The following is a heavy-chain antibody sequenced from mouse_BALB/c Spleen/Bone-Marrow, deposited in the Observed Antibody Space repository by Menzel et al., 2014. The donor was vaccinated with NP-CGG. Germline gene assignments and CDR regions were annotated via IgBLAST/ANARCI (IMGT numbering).Heavy chain of an antibody. J-gene: IGHJ2*01. Sequence: EVKLVESGGGLVQPGGSLKLSCAVSGFTFSSYGMSWVRQTPDKRLVLVATINSNGGSTYYPDSVKGRFTISRDNAKNTLYLQMSSLKSEDTAMYYCARSQAYYGNYFGYWGQGTTLTASS. CDR2: INSNGGST. V-gene: IGHV5-6-3*01. CDR3: ARSQAYYGNYFGY. CDR1: GFTFSSYG. D-gene: IGHD2-10*01.